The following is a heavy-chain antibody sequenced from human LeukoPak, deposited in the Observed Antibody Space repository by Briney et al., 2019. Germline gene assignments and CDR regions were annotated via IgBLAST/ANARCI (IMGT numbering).Heavy chain of an antibody. J-gene: IGHJ4*02. CDR3: AADDLLEGY. D-gene: IGHD1-1*01. CDR1: GFSFSNSA. V-gene: IGHV1-58*02. CDR2: IVVGSGKT. Sequence: GTSVRVSCKASGFSFSNSAMQWVRQARGQRLERIGWIVVGSGKTTYAQKFQERVTITRDLSTSTAYMELSSLRSEDTAVYYCAADDLLEGYWGQGTLVTVSS.